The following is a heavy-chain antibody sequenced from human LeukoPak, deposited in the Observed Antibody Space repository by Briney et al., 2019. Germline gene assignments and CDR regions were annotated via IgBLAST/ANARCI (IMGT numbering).Heavy chain of an antibody. CDR1: GFTFSSYA. J-gene: IGHJ4*02. D-gene: IGHD3-16*02. CDR3: AREYLELSTTYYFDY. Sequence: GGSLRLSCAASGFTFSSYAMHWVRQAPGKGLEWVAVISYDGSNKYYADSVKGRFTISRDNSKNTLYLQMNSLRAEDTAVYYCAREYLELSTTYYFDYWGQGTLVTVSS. CDR2: ISYDGSNK. V-gene: IGHV3-30-3*01.